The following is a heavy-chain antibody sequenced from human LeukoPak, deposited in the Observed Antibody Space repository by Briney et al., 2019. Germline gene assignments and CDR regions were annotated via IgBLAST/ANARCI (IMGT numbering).Heavy chain of an antibody. J-gene: IGHJ4*02. CDR1: GFTFSNYW. D-gene: IGHD3/OR15-3a*01. CDR2: INSDGSST. Sequence: GGSLRLSCAASGFTFSNYWMHWFRQAPGKGPVWVSRINSDGSSTSYADSVKGRFTISRDNAKNTLYLQMNSLRAEDTAVFHCAREAPRTGAYDYWGQGTLVTVSS. V-gene: IGHV3-74*01. CDR3: AREAPRTGAYDY.